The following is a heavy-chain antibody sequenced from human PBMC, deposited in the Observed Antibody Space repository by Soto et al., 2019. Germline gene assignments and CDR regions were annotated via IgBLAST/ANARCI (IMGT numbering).Heavy chain of an antibody. J-gene: IGHJ4*02. CDR1: GFTFSSYA. CDR3: AKFGMATTKRSPPYYIDY. D-gene: IGHD1-1*01. CDR2: ISGSGCGT. Sequence: GGSLRLSCAAAGFTFSSYAMSWVRQAPGKGLEWVSSISGSGCGTYYADTVKGRFTLSRDNSKNTLYLQMNSLRAEDTAVYYCAKFGMATTKRSPPYYIDYWGQGALVTVSS. V-gene: IGHV3-23*01.